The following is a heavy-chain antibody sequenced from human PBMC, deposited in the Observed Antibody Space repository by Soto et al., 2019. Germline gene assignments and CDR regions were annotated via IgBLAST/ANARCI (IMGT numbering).Heavy chain of an antibody. CDR3: ARAMVVTQNWFDP. CDR1: GGSISSSSYY. CDR2: IYYSGST. J-gene: IGHJ5*02. V-gene: IGHV4-39*07. D-gene: IGHD2-21*02. Sequence: SETLSLTCTVSGGSISSSSYYWGWIRQPPGKGLEWIGSIYYSGSTYYNPSLRSRVTISVDTSRNQFSLKLSSVTAADTAVYYCARAMVVTQNWFDPWGQGTLVTVSS.